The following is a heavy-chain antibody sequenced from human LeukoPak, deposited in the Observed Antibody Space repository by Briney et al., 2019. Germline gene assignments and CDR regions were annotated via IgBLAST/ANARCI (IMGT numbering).Heavy chain of an antibody. J-gene: IGHJ6*03. CDR3: ARGSLGYCSSTSCYGNYYYYYMDV. D-gene: IGHD2-2*01. V-gene: IGHV4-59*12. CDR1: GGSISSYY. Sequence: SETLSLTCTVSGGSISSYYWSWIRQPPGKGLEWIGYIYYSGSTNYNPSLKSRVTISVDRSKNQFSLKLSSVTAADTAVYYCARGSLGYCSSTSCYGNYYYYYMDVWGKGTTVTVSS. CDR2: IYYSGST.